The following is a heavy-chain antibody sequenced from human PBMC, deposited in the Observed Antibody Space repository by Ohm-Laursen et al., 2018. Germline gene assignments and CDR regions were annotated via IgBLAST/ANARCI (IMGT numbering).Heavy chain of an antibody. CDR2: ISGSGGST. CDR1: GFTLSSYA. D-gene: IGHD6-6*01. CDR3: AKGQYSTSVDILDY. Sequence: GSLRLSCAASGFTLSSYAMSWVRQAPGKGLEWVSAISGSGGSTYNADSVKGRFTISRDNSKNTLYLQMNSLRADDTAVYYCAKGQYSTSVDILDYWGQGTLVTVSS. J-gene: IGHJ4*02. V-gene: IGHV3-23*01.